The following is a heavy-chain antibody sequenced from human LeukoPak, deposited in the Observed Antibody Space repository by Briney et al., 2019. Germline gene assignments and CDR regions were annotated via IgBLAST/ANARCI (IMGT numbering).Heavy chain of an antibody. V-gene: IGHV4-34*01. CDR1: GGSFSGYY. CDR2: INHSGST. CDR3: ARGRYCSSTSCPGRYFDL. D-gene: IGHD2-2*01. Sequence: SETLSLTCAVYGGSFSGYYWSWIRQPPGKGLEWIGEINHSGSTNYNPSLKSRVTISVDTSNNQFSLKLSSVTAADTAVYYCARGRYCSSTSCPGRYFDLWGRGTLVTVSS. J-gene: IGHJ2*01.